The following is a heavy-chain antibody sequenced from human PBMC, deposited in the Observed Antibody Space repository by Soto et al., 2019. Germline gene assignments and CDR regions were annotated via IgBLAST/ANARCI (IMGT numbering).Heavy chain of an antibody. CDR2: VSPGGDVS. V-gene: IGHV3-23*01. CDR1: GFTFSSFV. Sequence: PWGSLRLSCAASGFTFSSFVINFVRHSPFKGLEWVSTVSPGGDVSHYTDSVKGRFTISRDNSRRTLHLQMDSLRAEDAAVYFCVRRAITATTNWGAFDVWGQGTVVTVSS. D-gene: IGHD1-20*01. CDR3: VRRAITATTNWGAFDV. J-gene: IGHJ3*01.